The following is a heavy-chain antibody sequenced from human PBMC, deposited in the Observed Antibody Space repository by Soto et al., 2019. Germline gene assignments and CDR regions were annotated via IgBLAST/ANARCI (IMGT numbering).Heavy chain of an antibody. CDR2: IKTDGTSK. J-gene: IGHJ4*02. CDR1: GFSFSDYW. V-gene: IGHV3-74*01. CDR3: AKREGNTYGLFH. D-gene: IGHD3-10*01. Sequence: EVQLVESGGGLVQPGGSLRLSCAASGFSFSDYWIHWVRQAPEKGLEWVSRIKTDGTSKDYADSVKGRFTISRDNAKNTLYLQMNSLSAEDTAVYYCAKREGNTYGLFHWGQGTLVTVSS.